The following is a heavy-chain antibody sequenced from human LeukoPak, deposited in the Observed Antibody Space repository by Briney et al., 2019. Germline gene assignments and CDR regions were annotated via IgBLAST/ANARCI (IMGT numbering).Heavy chain of an antibody. V-gene: IGHV3-11*01. J-gene: IGHJ4*02. CDR2: ISSSVSTI. D-gene: IGHD6-13*01. Sequence: PGGSLRLSCAASGFAFSDYYMSWIRQAPGKGLGRVSYISSSVSTISNADSVKVRFPIPRDNAKNSLHLQMNRLRAEDTAVYYCARDARIAAAVDYWGQGTLVTVSS. CDR3: ARDARIAAAVDY. CDR1: GFAFSDYY.